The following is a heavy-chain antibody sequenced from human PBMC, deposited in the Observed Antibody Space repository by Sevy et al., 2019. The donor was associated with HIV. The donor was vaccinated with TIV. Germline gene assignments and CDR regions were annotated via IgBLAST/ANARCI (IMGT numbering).Heavy chain of an antibody. V-gene: IGHV3-7*03. Sequence: GGSLRLSCAASGFTFSSYWMSWVRQAPGKGLEWVANIKQDGSEKYYVDSVKGRFTISRDNAKNSLYLQMNSPRAEDTAVYYCAGYSSSWYPNWFDPWGQGTLVTVSS. CDR3: AGYSSSWYPNWFDP. D-gene: IGHD6-13*01. CDR1: GFTFSSYW. CDR2: IKQDGSEK. J-gene: IGHJ5*02.